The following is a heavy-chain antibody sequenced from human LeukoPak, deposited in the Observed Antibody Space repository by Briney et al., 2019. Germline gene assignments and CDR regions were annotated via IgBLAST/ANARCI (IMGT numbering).Heavy chain of an antibody. CDR2: ISAYNGNT. CDR1: GYTFTSYG. Sequence: ASVKVSCKASGYTFTSYGISWVRQAPGQGLEWMGWISAYNGNTNYAQKLQGRVTMTTDTSTSTAYMELRSLRSDDTAVYYCARVREMATPTGDMDYWGQGTLVTVSS. V-gene: IGHV1-18*01. D-gene: IGHD5-24*01. CDR3: ARVREMATPTGDMDY. J-gene: IGHJ4*02.